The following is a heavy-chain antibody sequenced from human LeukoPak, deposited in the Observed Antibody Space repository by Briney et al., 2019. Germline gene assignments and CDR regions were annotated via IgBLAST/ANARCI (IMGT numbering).Heavy chain of an antibody. CDR2: IKQDGSEK. Sequence: GESLKISCAASGFTFSSYWMSWVRQAPGKGLEWVANIKQDGSEKYYVDSVKGRFTISRDNAKNSLYLQMNSLRAEDTAVYYCARAVVYYYDSSGYYGAFDIWGQGTMVTVSS. CDR3: ARAVVYYYDSSGYYGAFDI. V-gene: IGHV3-7*04. D-gene: IGHD3-22*01. CDR1: GFTFSSYW. J-gene: IGHJ3*02.